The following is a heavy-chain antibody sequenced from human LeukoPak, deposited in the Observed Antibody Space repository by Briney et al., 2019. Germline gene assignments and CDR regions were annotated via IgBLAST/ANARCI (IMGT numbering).Heavy chain of an antibody. CDR1: GGSFSGYY. CDR2: INHSGST. J-gene: IGHJ4*02. Sequence: SETLSLTCAVYGGSFSGYYWSWIRQPPGKGLEWIGEINHSGSTNYNPSLKSRVTLSVDTSKTQFSLKLSSVTAADTAVYYCARVLDLGYSYGYPLYYFDYWGQGTLVTVSS. V-gene: IGHV4-34*01. CDR3: ARVLDLGYSYGYPLYYFDY. D-gene: IGHD5-18*01.